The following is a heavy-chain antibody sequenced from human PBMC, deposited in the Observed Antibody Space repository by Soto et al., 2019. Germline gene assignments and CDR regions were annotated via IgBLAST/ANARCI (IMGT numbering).Heavy chain of an antibody. J-gene: IGHJ4*02. CDR3: AKDIGGYRGYFDY. Sequence: PGGSLRLSCAASGFTFSSYGMHWVRQAPGKGLEWVAVISYDGSNKYYADSVKGRFTISRDNSKNTLYLQMNSLRAEDTAVYYCAKDIGGYRGYFDYWGQGTLVTVSA. D-gene: IGHD5-12*01. V-gene: IGHV3-30*18. CDR2: ISYDGSNK. CDR1: GFTFSSYG.